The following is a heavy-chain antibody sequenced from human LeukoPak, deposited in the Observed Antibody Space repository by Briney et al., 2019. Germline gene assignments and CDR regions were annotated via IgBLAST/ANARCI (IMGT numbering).Heavy chain of an antibody. V-gene: IGHV3-23*01. J-gene: IGHJ6*03. CDR3: AKNGDRGAYCTGGTCYPYFYYYMDV. CDR1: GFTFSSYV. Sequence: QAGGSLRLSCAASGFTFSSYVMSWVRQAPGKGLEWVSTISGSGGSTYYADSVKGRFTISRDNSKNTLYLQMNSLRAEDTAIYYCAKNGDRGAYCTGGTCYPYFYYYMDVWGKGTTVTI. CDR2: ISGSGGST. D-gene: IGHD2-15*01.